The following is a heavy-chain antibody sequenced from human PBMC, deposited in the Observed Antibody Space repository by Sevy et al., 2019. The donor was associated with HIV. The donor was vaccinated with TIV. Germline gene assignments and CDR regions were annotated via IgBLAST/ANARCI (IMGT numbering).Heavy chain of an antibody. CDR2: IIPIFGTA. J-gene: IGHJ4*02. D-gene: IGHD3-22*01. Sequence: ASVKVSCKASGGTFSSYAISWVRQAPGQGLEWMGGIIPIFGTANYAQKFQGRVTITADESTSTAYMELSSLRSEDTAMYYCARDVVYDSSGYYYEPVGFDYWGQGTLVTVSS. CDR1: GGTFSSYA. V-gene: IGHV1-69*13. CDR3: ARDVVYDSSGYYYEPVGFDY.